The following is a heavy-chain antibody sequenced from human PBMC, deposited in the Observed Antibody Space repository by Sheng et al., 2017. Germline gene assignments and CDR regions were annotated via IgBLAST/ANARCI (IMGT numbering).Heavy chain of an antibody. CDR3: AKGAARLWSYYYYMDV. V-gene: IGHV3-9*03. CDR2: ISWNSGSI. D-gene: IGHD6-6*01. Sequence: EVQLVESGGGLVQPGRSLRLSCAASGFTFDDYAMHWVRQAPGKGLEWVSGISWNSGSIGYADSVKGRFTISRDNAKNSLYLQMNSLRAEDMALYYCAKGAARLWSYYYYMDVWGQGTTVTVSS. CDR1: GFTFDDYA. J-gene: IGHJ6*03.